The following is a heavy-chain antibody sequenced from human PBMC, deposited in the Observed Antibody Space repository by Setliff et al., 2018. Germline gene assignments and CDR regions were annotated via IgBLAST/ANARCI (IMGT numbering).Heavy chain of an antibody. CDR2: TIPMFGTT. CDR1: GGTFSNYG. CDR3: VREGVDSRSSTDYRYYMDV. Sequence: SVKVSCKASGGTFSNYGVSWVRQAPGQGLEWMGGTIPMFGTTSYARQFQGRVTIITDESTSTAYMQLSSLGSEDTAVYYCVREGVDSRSSTDYRYYMDVWGKGTTVTVSS. D-gene: IGHD3-22*01. J-gene: IGHJ6*03. V-gene: IGHV1-69*05.